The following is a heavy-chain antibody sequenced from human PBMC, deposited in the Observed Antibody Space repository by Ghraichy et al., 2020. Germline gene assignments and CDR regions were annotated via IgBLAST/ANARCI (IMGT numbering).Heavy chain of an antibody. CDR1: GYTFTNYN. Sequence: ASVKVSCKASGYTFTNYNINWVRQATGQGLEWMGWMNPNNNNAGYAQKFQGRVTMTRNTSISTAYMELSSLRSDDTAVYYCARCPSGSYTPGYWGQGTQVTVSS. D-gene: IGHD1-26*01. CDR3: ARCPSGSYTPGY. CDR2: MNPNNNNA. J-gene: IGHJ4*02. V-gene: IGHV1-8*01.